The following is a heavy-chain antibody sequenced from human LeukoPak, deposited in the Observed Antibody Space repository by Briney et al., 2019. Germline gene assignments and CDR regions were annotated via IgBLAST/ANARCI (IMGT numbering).Heavy chain of an antibody. J-gene: IGHJ4*02. V-gene: IGHV3-23*01. D-gene: IGHD3-9*01. Sequence: GGSLRLSCAASGFTFSSYAMSWVRQAPGKGLEWVSGISGSGGSTYYEDSVKGRFTISRDNSKNTMYLQMNSLRAEDTAAYYCAKESAYDILTGYSDYWGQGTLVTVSS. CDR2: ISGSGGST. CDR3: AKESAYDILTGYSDY. CDR1: GFTFSSYA.